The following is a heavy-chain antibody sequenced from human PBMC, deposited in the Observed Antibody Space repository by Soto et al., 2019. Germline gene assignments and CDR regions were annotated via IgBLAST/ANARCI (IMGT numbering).Heavy chain of an antibody. D-gene: IGHD3-22*01. V-gene: IGHV3-74*01. CDR2: VNPDGTIT. CDR1: GYTFSHYW. Sequence: PGGSLRLSCAASGYTFSHYWMHWVRQAPGKGLVWVSRVNPDGTITTYADSVKGRFTISRDNAKNTLYLQMNSLRAEDTAVYYCAKDSGYALFHYWGQGTLVTVSS. J-gene: IGHJ4*02. CDR3: AKDSGYALFHY.